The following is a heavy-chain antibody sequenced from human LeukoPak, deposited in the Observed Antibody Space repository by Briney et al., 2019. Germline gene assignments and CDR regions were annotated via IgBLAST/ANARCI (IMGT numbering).Heavy chain of an antibody. CDR1: GGSISSYY. Sequence: PSETLSLTCTVSGGSISSYYWSWIRQPPGKGLEGFGYIYYSGSTNYNPSLKSRVTISVDTSKNQLSPKLSSVTAADTAVYYCARVRKGSGSLTVIDCWGQGTLATVSS. D-gene: IGHD3-3*01. CDR2: IYYSGST. J-gene: IGHJ4*02. V-gene: IGHV4-59*01. CDR3: ARVRKGSGSLTVIDC.